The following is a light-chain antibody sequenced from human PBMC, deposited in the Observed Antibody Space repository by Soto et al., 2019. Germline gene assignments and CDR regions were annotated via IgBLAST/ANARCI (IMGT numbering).Light chain of an antibody. CDR1: QAISSN. CDR2: GAS. J-gene: IGKJ4*01. Sequence: EILMTQSPATLSVSRGERATLSCRANQAISSNLAWYQQTPGQAPRLLIYGASTRDTGIPDRFSGRGSGTECTLPISRLQSEDFEVYYCQHYNNWLGTFGGGTQVDIK. V-gene: IGKV3-15*01. CDR3: QHYNNWLGT.